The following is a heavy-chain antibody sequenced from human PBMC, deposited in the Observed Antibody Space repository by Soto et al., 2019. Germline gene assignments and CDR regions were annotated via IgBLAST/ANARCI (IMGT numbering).Heavy chain of an antibody. CDR2: ISGSGGNS. CDR3: AREPGTYYDFWRGYGGLGYYYYMDV. J-gene: IGHJ6*03. V-gene: IGHV3-23*01. D-gene: IGHD3-3*01. Sequence: GGSLRLSCAASGFTFSSYAMTWVRQAPGKGLEWVSAISGSGGNSYYADSVKGRFTISRDNSKNTLFFQMNSLRAEDTAVYYCAREPGTYYDFWRGYGGLGYYYYMDVWGKGTTVTVSS. CDR1: GFTFSSYA.